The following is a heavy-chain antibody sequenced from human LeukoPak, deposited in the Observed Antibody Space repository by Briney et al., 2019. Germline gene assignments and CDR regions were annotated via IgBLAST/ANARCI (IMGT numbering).Heavy chain of an antibody. CDR3: ARVYYGSGSYAPRYFQH. Sequence: GASVKVSCKASGYTLTNYDMHWVRQAPGQGLEWMGIINPSGGSTSYAQRFQGRVTMTRDTSTSTVYMELSSLRSEGTAVYYCARVYYGSGSYAPRYFQHWGQGTLVTVSS. J-gene: IGHJ1*01. CDR2: INPSGGST. CDR1: GYTLTNYD. V-gene: IGHV1-46*01. D-gene: IGHD3-10*01.